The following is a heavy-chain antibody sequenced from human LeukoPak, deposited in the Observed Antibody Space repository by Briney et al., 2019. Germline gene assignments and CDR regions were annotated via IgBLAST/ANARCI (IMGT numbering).Heavy chain of an antibody. Sequence: GGSLRLSCAASGFAVIDNYMNWVRQAPGKGLEWVAVIYSGGNTYYADSVAGRFTISRDTATNTVYLQMNSLRADDTAVNYCAREDSGYGLHLDYWGQGTLVTVSS. D-gene: IGHD5-12*01. V-gene: IGHV3-66*01. CDR3: AREDSGYGLHLDY. J-gene: IGHJ4*02. CDR1: GFAVIDNY. CDR2: IYSGGNT.